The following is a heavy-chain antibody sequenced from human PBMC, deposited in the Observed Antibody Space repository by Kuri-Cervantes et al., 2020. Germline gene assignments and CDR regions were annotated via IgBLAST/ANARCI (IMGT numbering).Heavy chain of an antibody. V-gene: IGHV4-61*02. CDR3: AGTRMVEMVLGVGY. Sequence: SETLSLTCTVSGGSISSGSYYWIWIRQPAGKGLEWIGCIYTSGSTNYSPSLKSRVTISVDTSKNQFSLKLSSVTAADTAVYYCAGTRMVEMVLGVGYWGQGTLVTVSS. D-gene: IGHD5-24*01. CDR1: GGSISSGSYY. CDR2: IYTSGST. J-gene: IGHJ4*02.